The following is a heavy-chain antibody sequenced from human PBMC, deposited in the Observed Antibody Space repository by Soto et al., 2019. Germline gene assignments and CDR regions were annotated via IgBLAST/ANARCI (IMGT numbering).Heavy chain of an antibody. J-gene: IGHJ5*02. V-gene: IGHV4-4*02. CDR3: AREVNSSPARGPNWFDP. Sequence: QVQLQESGPGLVQPSGTLSLTCAVSGDSIKNSHWWSWVRQTPGKGLEWIGETYHSGTTNYNPSLKTRVTISIANSKTQFSLKMTAVTAADTAVYYCAREVNSSPARGPNWFDPWGEGTLVTVSS. D-gene: IGHD6-13*01. CDR2: TYHSGTT. CDR1: GDSIKNSHW.